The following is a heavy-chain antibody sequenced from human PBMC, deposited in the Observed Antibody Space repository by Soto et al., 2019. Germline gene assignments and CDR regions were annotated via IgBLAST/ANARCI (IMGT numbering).Heavy chain of an antibody. CDR2: ISGSGGST. Sequence: GGSLRLSCAASGFTFSSYAMSWVRQAPGKGLEWVSAISGSGGSTYYANSVKGRFTISRDNSKNTLYLQMNSLRAEDTAVYYCAKGGGTYTPAGVYNGMDVWGQGTTVTVSS. CDR1: GFTFSSYA. CDR3: AKGGGTYTPAGVYNGMDV. J-gene: IGHJ6*02. V-gene: IGHV3-23*01. D-gene: IGHD2-8*01.